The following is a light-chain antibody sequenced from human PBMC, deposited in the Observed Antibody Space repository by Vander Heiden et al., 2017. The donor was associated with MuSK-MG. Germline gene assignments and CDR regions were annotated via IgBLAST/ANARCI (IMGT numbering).Light chain of an antibody. CDR1: QSVLYSSNNKNY. CDR3: QKYYSTPT. CDR2: WAS. J-gene: IGKJ1*01. Sequence: DMVMTHSPDSLAVSLGERATIKCKSRQSVLYSSNNKNYLAWYQQKPGQPPKLLIYWASTRESGVPDRFSGSGSGTDFTLTISSLQAEDVAVYYCQKYYSTPTFGQGTKVEIK. V-gene: IGKV4-1*01.